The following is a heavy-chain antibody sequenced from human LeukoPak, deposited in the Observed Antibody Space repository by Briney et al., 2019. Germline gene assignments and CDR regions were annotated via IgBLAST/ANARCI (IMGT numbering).Heavy chain of an antibody. CDR1: GYTFTSYG. J-gene: IGHJ4*02. Sequence: ASVKVSCKASGYTFTSYGISWVRQAPGQGLEWMGWISAYNGNTNYAQRLQGRVTMTTDTSTSTAYMELRSLRSDDTAVYYCARDEPSTAMVPFDYWGQGTLVTVSS. CDR3: ARDEPSTAMVPFDY. V-gene: IGHV1-18*01. D-gene: IGHD5-18*01. CDR2: ISAYNGNT.